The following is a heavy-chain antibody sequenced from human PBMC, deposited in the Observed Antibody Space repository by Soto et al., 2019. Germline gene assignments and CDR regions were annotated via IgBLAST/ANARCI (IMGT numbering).Heavy chain of an antibody. CDR3: AKESHIVVVTADYYFDY. J-gene: IGHJ4*02. V-gene: IGHV3-30*18. CDR2: ISYDGSNK. D-gene: IGHD2-21*02. Sequence: PGGSLRLSCAASGFTFSSYGMHWVRQAPGKGLEWVAVISYDGSNKYYADSVKGRFTISRDNSKNTLYLQMNSLRAEDTAVYYCAKESHIVVVTADYYFDYWGQGTLVTVSS. CDR1: GFTFSSYG.